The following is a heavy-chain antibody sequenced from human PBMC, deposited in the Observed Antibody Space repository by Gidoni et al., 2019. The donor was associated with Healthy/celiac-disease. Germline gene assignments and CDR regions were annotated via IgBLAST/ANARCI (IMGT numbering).Heavy chain of an antibody. CDR1: GFTFSSYG. Sequence: QVQLVESGGGVVQPGRSLRLSCAASGFTFSSYGMHWVRQAPGKGLEGVAVIWYDGSNKYYADSVKGRFTISRDNSKNTLYLQMNSLRAEDTAVYYCARTRIVVPDYYGMDVWGQGTTVTVSS. CDR3: ARTRIVVPDYYGMDV. CDR2: IWYDGSNK. D-gene: IGHD3-22*01. V-gene: IGHV3-33*01. J-gene: IGHJ6*02.